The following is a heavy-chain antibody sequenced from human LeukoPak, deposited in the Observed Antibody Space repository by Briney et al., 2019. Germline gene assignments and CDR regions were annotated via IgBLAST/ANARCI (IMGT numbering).Heavy chain of an antibody. CDR3: AKDFGRNLGGPGY. Sequence: GESLRLSCAASGFSFSTYTMVWVRQAPGGGLEWVSGISGDGGSTYYTDAVKGRFAISRDNSKSTLYLEMNSLRAEDTAMYYCAKDFGRNLGGPGYWGRGTLVTVSS. D-gene: IGHD3-10*01. CDR1: GFSFSTYT. J-gene: IGHJ4*02. CDR2: ISGDGGST. V-gene: IGHV3-23*01.